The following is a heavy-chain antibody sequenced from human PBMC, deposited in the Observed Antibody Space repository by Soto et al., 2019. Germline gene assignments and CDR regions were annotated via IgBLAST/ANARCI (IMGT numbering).Heavy chain of an antibody. CDR3: ARGRVPKHFDY. J-gene: IGHJ4*02. CDR2: ISYDGSNK. V-gene: IGHV3-30-3*01. Sequence: GGSLRLSCAASGFTFSSYAMHWVRQAPGKGLEWVAVISYDGSNKYYADSVKGRFTISRDNSKNTLYLQMNSLRAEDTAVYYCARGRVPKHFDYWGQGTLVTVSS. CDR1: GFTFSSYA.